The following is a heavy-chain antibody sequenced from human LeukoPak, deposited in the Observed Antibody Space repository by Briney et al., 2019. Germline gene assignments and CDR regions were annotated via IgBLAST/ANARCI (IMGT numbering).Heavy chain of an antibody. Sequence: SQTLSLTCTVSGGSVRRGNYYWTWIRQPAGSGLEWIGRIYTSGTTDYNPSLRTRVTISVDASRNQFSLNLSSVTAADTAVYYCARGGVGHDYWGQGTLVTVSS. CDR3: ARGGVGHDY. CDR2: IYTSGTT. CDR1: GGSVRRGNYY. D-gene: IGHD3-10*01. J-gene: IGHJ4*02. V-gene: IGHV4-61*02.